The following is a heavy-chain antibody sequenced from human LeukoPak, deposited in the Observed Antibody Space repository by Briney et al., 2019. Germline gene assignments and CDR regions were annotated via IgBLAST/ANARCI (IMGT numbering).Heavy chain of an antibody. Sequence: GGSLRLSCGASGFTFSGYWMHWARQSPGKGLVWASCINGDGSDTRYADSVKGRFTISRDNAKNTLYLQMNSLRVEDTAVYYCARDPRNKGFDPWGQGTLVTVSS. CDR1: GFTFSGYW. CDR3: ARDPRNKGFDP. V-gene: IGHV3-74*01. J-gene: IGHJ5*02. CDR2: INGDGSDT. D-gene: IGHD1/OR15-1a*01.